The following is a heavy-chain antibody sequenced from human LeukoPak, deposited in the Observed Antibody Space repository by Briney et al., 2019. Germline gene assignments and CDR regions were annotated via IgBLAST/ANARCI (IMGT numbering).Heavy chain of an antibody. J-gene: IGHJ5*02. Sequence: PSETLSLTCAVYGGSFSGYYWSWIRQPPGKGLEWIGEINHSGSTTYNPSLKSRVTMSVDTSKNQFSLKLTFVTAADTAVYYCTRVSHWFDPWGQGTLVAVSS. CDR2: INHSGST. CDR3: TRVSHWFDP. CDR1: GGSFSGYY. V-gene: IGHV4-34*01.